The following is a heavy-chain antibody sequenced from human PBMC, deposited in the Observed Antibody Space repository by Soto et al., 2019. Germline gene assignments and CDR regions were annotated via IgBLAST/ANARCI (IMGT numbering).Heavy chain of an antibody. J-gene: IGHJ4*02. CDR2: IYGGGTT. Sequence: EVQLVESGGGLIQPGGSLRLSCAASGFAVSSKYMTWVRQAPGKGLEWVSVIYGGGTTYYEDSVKGRFTISRDTSKTTLYLQMNSLRAEDTAVYYCVQTTGWPGFDFWGQGTLVTVSS. D-gene: IGHD6-19*01. CDR1: GFAVSSKY. CDR3: VQTTGWPGFDF. V-gene: IGHV3-53*01.